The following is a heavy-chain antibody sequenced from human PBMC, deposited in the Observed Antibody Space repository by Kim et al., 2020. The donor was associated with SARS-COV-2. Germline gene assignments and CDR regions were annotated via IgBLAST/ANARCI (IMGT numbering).Heavy chain of an antibody. J-gene: IGHJ5*02. D-gene: IGHD3-10*01. CDR1: GGSISSGDYY. CDR2: IYYSGST. CDR3: ARGGSGGAIDDWFDP. V-gene: IGHV4-30-4*01. Sequence: SETLSLTCTVSGGSISSGDYYWSWIRQPPGKGLEWIGYIYYSGSTYYNPSLKSRVTISVDTSKNQFSLKLSSVTAADTAVYYCARGGSGGAIDDWFDPWGQGTLVTVSS.